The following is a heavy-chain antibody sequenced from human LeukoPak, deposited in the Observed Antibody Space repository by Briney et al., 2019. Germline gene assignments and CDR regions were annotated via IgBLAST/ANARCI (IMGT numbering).Heavy chain of an antibody. CDR3: AGDRTAAAALSWFDP. V-gene: IGHV6-1*01. Sequence: SQTLSLTCAISGDSVSSNSAAWNWIRQSPSRGLEWLGRTYYRSKWYNDYAVSVKSRITINPDTSKNQFSLQLNSVTPEDKAVYYCAGDRTAAAALSWFDPWGQGTLVTVSS. CDR1: GDSVSSNSAA. CDR2: TYYRSKWYN. J-gene: IGHJ5*02. D-gene: IGHD6-13*01.